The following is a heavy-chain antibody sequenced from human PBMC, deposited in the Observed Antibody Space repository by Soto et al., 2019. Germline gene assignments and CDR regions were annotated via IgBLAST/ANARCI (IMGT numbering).Heavy chain of an antibody. J-gene: IGHJ5*02. CDR1: GGSISETGYY. CDR3: AKLHCITNNCVPLDP. Sequence: SETLSLTCTVSGGSISETGYYWGWIRKPPGKVQEWIGNIYNSGSTDYIPSLKSRVTISVDTSKNQFSLKLSSVTAADTAVYYCAKLHCITNNCVPLDPWGQGTLVTVSS. D-gene: IGHD3-10*01. CDR2: IYNSGST. V-gene: IGHV4-39*01.